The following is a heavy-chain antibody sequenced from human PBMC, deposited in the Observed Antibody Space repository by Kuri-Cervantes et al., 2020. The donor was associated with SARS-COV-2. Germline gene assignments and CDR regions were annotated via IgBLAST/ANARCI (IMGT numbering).Heavy chain of an antibody. V-gene: IGHV2-70*12. J-gene: IGHJ3*02. CDR3: AHRRYSSGPECAFDI. CDR1: GFSLSTSGMC. D-gene: IGHD6-19*01. Sequence: SGPTLVKPTQTLTLTCTFAGFSLSTSGMCVSWIRQPTGKALEWIARIDWDDDKYYSTSLKTRLTISKDTSKIQVVLTMANMDPEDTATYYCAHRRYSSGPECAFDIWGQGTMVTVSS. CDR2: IDWDDDK.